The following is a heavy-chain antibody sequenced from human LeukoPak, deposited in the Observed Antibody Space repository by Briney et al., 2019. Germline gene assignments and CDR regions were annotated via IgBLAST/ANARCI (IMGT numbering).Heavy chain of an antibody. J-gene: IGHJ5*02. V-gene: IGHV4-34*01. CDR2: INQSGST. CDR3: ARAPSYYYGSGTKGWFDP. CDR1: GGSFSDYY. D-gene: IGHD3-10*01. Sequence: SETLSLTCTVYGGSFSDYYWSWIRQPPGKGLEWIGEINQSGSTSYIPSLKSRVTISVDTSKILFSLKLNSVTAAVTAVYYCARAPSYYYGSGTKGWFDPWGQGTLVTVSS.